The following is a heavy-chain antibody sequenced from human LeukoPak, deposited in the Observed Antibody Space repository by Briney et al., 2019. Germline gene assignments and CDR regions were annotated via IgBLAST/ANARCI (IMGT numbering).Heavy chain of an antibody. CDR2: IYSGGST. CDR3: ARPSGEGSGWYHDAFDI. J-gene: IGHJ3*02. Sequence: GGSLRLSCAASGFTVSSNYMSWVRQAPGKGLEWVSVIYSGGSTYYADPVKGRFTISRDNSKNTLYLQMNSLRAEDTAVYYCARPSGEGSGWYHDAFDIWGQGTMVTVSS. CDR1: GFTVSSNY. V-gene: IGHV3-53*01. D-gene: IGHD6-19*01.